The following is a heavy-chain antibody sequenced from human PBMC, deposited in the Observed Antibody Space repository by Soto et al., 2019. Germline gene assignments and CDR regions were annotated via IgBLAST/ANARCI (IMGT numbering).Heavy chain of an antibody. CDR3: AKGHSRSS. CDR2: INPSAGST. D-gene: IGHD6-6*01. J-gene: IGHJ4*02. V-gene: IGHV1-46*01. Sequence: QVQLVQSGAEVKKPGASVKVSCKASGYTFTSYYLHWVRQAPGQGLEWMGVINPSAGSTTYAQKFQGRVTMTSDTSPSTVHMELSSLRSEDTAVYYSAKGHSRSSRGQGTLVTVSS. CDR1: GYTFTSYY.